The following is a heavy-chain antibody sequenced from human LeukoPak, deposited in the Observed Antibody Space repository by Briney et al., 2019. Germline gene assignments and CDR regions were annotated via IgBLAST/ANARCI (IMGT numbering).Heavy chain of an antibody. CDR1: GFTFSTYW. CDR2: IKSDGSST. CDR3: ARDGMYGSSSYYYYMDV. J-gene: IGHJ6*03. D-gene: IGHD6-6*01. V-gene: IGHV3-74*01. Sequence: GGSLRLSCAASGFTFSTYWMHWVRQAPGKGLAWVSRIKSDGSSTNYADSLKRRFTISRDNAKNTLYLQMNSLRAEDTAVYYCARDGMYGSSSYYYYMDVWGKGTTVTVSS.